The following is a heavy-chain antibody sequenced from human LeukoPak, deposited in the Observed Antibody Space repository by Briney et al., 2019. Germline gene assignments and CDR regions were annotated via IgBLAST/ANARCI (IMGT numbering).Heavy chain of an antibody. CDR1: GGSISSGSYY. CDR3: ARALGYDFWSGYYTRNDAFDI. Sequence: SETLSLTCTVSGGSISSGSYYWSWIRQPAGKGLEWIGYIYYSGSTNYNPSLKSRVTISVDTSKNQFSLKLSSVTAADTAVYYCARALGYDFWSGYYTRNDAFDIWGQGTMVTVSS. CDR2: IYYSGST. V-gene: IGHV4-61*10. J-gene: IGHJ3*02. D-gene: IGHD3-3*01.